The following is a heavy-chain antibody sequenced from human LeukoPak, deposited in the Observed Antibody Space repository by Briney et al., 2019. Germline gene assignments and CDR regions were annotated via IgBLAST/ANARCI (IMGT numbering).Heavy chain of an antibody. CDR3: ARRGYGVDY. CDR2: ISGNGGST. Sequence: GGSLRLSCAASGFTFSSYGMHWVRQAPGKGLDYVSAISGNGGSTYYAHSVKGRFTISRYNSKNTLYLQMGSLRAEDMAVYYCARRGYGVDYWGQGTLVAVSS. D-gene: IGHD5-18*01. CDR1: GFTFSSYG. V-gene: IGHV3-64*01. J-gene: IGHJ4*02.